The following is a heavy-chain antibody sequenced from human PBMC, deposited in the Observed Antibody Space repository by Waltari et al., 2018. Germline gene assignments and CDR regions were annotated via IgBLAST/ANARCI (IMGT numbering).Heavy chain of an antibody. V-gene: IGHV3-48*01. CDR1: GFSFSLSS. CDR2: ISMNSGTI. Sequence: EVQLVESGGGLVQPGGSLRLSCAASGFSFSLSSMNWVRQAPGKGLEWVSYISMNSGTIHYADSVKGRFTISRDNAKNSLYLQMSSLRAEDTAVYYCGRNSDGELDIWGQGTMVTVSS. J-gene: IGHJ3*02. CDR3: GRNSDGELDI. D-gene: IGHD4-17*01.